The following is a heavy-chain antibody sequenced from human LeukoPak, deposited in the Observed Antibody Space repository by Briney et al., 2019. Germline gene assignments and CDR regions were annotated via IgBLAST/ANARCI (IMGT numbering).Heavy chain of an antibody. Sequence: SETLSLTCTVSGGSISSSSYYWGWIRQPPGKGLEWIGSIYYSGSTYYNPSLKSRVTISVDTSKNRFSLKLSSVTAADTAVYYCARDRGAMGNWFDPWGQGTLVTVSS. D-gene: IGHD5-18*01. CDR1: GGSISSSSYY. V-gene: IGHV4-39*07. CDR2: IYYSGST. CDR3: ARDRGAMGNWFDP. J-gene: IGHJ5*02.